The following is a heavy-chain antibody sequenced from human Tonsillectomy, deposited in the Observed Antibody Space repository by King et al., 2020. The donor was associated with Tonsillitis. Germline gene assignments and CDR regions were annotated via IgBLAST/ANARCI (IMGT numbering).Heavy chain of an antibody. V-gene: IGHV1-46*01. J-gene: IGHJ4*02. CDR1: GYTLTSYY. CDR2: INPSGGRT. CDR3: ARGWITGDFDF. Sequence: VQLVESGAEVKKPGASVAVSCKASGYTLTSYYIHWVRQAPGQGLEWMAIINPSGGRTTYAQKFQGRVTVTRDTSTSTVQMELGSLRSDDTAVYFCARGWITGDFDFWGQGTLVTVSS. D-gene: IGHD3-16*01.